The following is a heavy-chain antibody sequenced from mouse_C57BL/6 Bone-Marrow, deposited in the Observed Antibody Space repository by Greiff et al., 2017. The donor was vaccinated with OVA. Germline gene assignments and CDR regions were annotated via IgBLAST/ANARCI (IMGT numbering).Heavy chain of an antibody. Sequence: VQLKESGGGLVKPGGSLKLSCAASGFTFSSYAMSWVRQTPEKRLEWVATISDGGSYTYYPDNVKGRFTIARDNAKNNLYLQMSHLKSEDTAMYYCARDMKMDYWGQGTSVTVSS. D-gene: IGHD2-3*01. J-gene: IGHJ4*01. CDR3: ARDMKMDY. CDR1: GFTFSSYA. V-gene: IGHV5-4*01. CDR2: ISDGGSYT.